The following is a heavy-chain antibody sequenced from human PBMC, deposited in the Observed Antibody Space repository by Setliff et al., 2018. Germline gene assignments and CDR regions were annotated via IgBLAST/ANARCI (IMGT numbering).Heavy chain of an antibody. CDR3: ARDRKNDDSNNWYGASYYSYHYAMDV. CDR2: IIPIFGTA. V-gene: IGHV1-69*06. J-gene: IGHJ6*02. Sequence: SVKVSCKASGGTFSSYAISWVRQAPGQGLEWMGGIIPIFGTANYAQKFQGRVTITADKSTSTAYMELSSLRSEDTAVYYCARDRKNDDSNNWYGASYYSYHYAMDVWGLGTTVTVSS. CDR1: GGTFSSYA. D-gene: IGHD6-13*01.